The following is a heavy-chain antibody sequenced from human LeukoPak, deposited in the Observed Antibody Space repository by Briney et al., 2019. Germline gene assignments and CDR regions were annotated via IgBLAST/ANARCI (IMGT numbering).Heavy chain of an antibody. V-gene: IGHV4-38-2*02. D-gene: IGHD2-2*01. CDR2: IYHSGSA. CDR1: GYSISNGYQ. CDR3: ARDPRWLTPDCTSTSCYEDYFDP. Sequence: PSETLSLTCAVSGYSISNGYQWARIRQPPGKTLEWIGSIYHSGSAHYNPSLKSRVTISVDTSNNHFSLRLSSVTAADTAVYYCARDPRWLTPDCTSTSCYEDYFDPWGQGTLVTVSS. J-gene: IGHJ5*02.